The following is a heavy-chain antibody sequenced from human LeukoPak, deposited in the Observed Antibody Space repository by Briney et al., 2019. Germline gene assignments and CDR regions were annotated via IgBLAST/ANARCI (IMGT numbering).Heavy chain of an antibody. J-gene: IGHJ4*02. Sequence: QAGGSLRLSCAASGFTVSSNYMSWVRQAPGKGLEWVSVIYSGGSTYYADSVKGRFTISRDNSKNTLYLQMNSLRAEDTAVYYCAKDQVYYYDSSGYPDYWGQGTLVTVSS. CDR1: GFTVSSNY. V-gene: IGHV3-53*01. CDR3: AKDQVYYYDSSGYPDY. D-gene: IGHD3-22*01. CDR2: IYSGGST.